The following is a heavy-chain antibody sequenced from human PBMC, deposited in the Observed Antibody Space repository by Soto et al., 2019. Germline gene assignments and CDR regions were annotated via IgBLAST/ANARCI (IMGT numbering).Heavy chain of an antibody. Sequence: PSGTLCLACTVSGGPISSGGYYWNLIRQHPGKGVELIGYIYYSVITYYNPSLKIRFTISVDTSKNQFSLKLSSVTAADTAVYYCARVRRYYYDSSGYGLRYYFDYWGQGTLVTVSS. CDR3: ARVRRYYYDSSGYGLRYYFDY. D-gene: IGHD3-22*01. CDR1: GGPISSGGYY. V-gene: IGHV4-31*03. CDR2: IYYSVIT. J-gene: IGHJ4*02.